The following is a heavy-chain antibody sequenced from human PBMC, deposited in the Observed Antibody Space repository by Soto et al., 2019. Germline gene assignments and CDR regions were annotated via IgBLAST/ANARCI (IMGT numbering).Heavy chain of an antibody. CDR3: GRGGVEIVSADVGHWLEP. Sequence: ASVKVSCKASGYTFSAYYIRWVRHAPGQGLEWMGWLDPNIGRTNYAQRFKGRVTMTRDTSIRTAYMELRRLTSDDTAVYYCGRGGVEIVSADVGHWLEPWGQGTLVSVSS. D-gene: IGHD5-12*01. CDR1: GYTFSAYY. V-gene: IGHV1-2*02. J-gene: IGHJ5*02. CDR2: LDPNIGRT.